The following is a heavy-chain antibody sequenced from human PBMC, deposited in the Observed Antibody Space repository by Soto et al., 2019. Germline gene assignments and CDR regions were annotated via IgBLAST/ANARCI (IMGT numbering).Heavy chain of an antibody. J-gene: IGHJ4*02. CDR1: GVSFSDYS. V-gene: IGHV3-21*06. D-gene: IGHD1-7*01. CDR3: ARSGELLQTFDS. CDR2: ITGNSEYK. Sequence: GGSLRLSCVVSGVSFSDYSMNWVRQAPGKGLEWVSLITGNSEYKYYAGSVKGRFTVSRDNAKNSLHLQMNSLTVEDTAVYYCARSGELLQTFDSWGQGTLVTVSS.